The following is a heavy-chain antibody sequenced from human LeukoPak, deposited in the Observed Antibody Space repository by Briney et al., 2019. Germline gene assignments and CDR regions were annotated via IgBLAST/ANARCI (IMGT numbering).Heavy chain of an antibody. V-gene: IGHV3-23*01. D-gene: IGHD3-10*01. J-gene: IGHJ4*02. Sequence: GGSLRLSCAASGFTFSSYAMSWVRQAPGKGLEWVSAISGSGGSTYYADSVKGRFTISRDNSKNTLYLQMNSLRAEDTAVYDCAKDDYYGSGSYSPHYFDYWGQGTLVTVSS. CDR3: AKDDYYGSGSYSPHYFDY. CDR1: GFTFSSYA. CDR2: ISGSGGST.